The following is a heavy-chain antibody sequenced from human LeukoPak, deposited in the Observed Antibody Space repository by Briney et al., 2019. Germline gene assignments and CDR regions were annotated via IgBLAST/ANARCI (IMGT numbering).Heavy chain of an antibody. CDR2: ISSSGSTI. Sequence: GGSLRLSCAASGFTFSSYEMNWVRQAPGKGLEWVSYISSSGSTIYYADSVKGRFTISRDNAKNSLYLQMNSLRAEDTAVYYRARVNMGDFWSGYTYYYYYYMDVWGKGTTVTVSS. CDR3: ARVNMGDFWSGYTYYYYYYMDV. V-gene: IGHV3-48*03. D-gene: IGHD3-3*01. J-gene: IGHJ6*03. CDR1: GFTFSSYE.